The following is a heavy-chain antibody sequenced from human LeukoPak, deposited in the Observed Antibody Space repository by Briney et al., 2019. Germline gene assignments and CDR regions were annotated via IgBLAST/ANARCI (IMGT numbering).Heavy chain of an antibody. J-gene: IGHJ6*03. V-gene: IGHV4-39*07. CDR1: GGSISSSSYY. CDR2: IYYSGST. Sequence: SETLSLTCTVSGGSISSSSYYWGWIRQPPGKGLEWIGSIYYSGSTYYNPSLKSRVTISVDTSKNQFSLKLSSVTAADTAVYYCARNYGDYYYYYYMDVWGKGTTVTVSS. CDR3: ARNYGDYYYYYYMDV. D-gene: IGHD4-17*01.